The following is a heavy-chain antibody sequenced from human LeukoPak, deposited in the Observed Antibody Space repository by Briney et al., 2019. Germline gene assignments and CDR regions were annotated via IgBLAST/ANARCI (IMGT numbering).Heavy chain of an antibody. J-gene: IGHJ4*02. V-gene: IGHV4-59*01. D-gene: IGHD5-18*01. CDR3: TRASRGYSYGFAEY. CDR2: IYYSGST. Sequence: SETLSLTCTVSGGSISSYYWSWIRQPPGKGLEWIGYIYYSGSTNYNPSLKSRVTISVDTSKNQFSLNLNSVTAADTAVYYCTRASRGYSYGFAEYWGQGTLVTVSS. CDR1: GGSISSYY.